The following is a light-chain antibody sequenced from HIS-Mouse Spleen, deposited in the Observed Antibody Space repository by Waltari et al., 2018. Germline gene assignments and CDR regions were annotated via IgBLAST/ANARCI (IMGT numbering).Light chain of an antibody. J-gene: IGKJ1*01. CDR3: QQYGSSPKT. V-gene: IGKV3-20*01. Sequence: EIVLTQSPGTLSLSPGERATLSCRASQSVSSSYLAWYQQTPGQAPRLLIYGASSRATGIPDRFSGSESGTDFTLTISRLEPEDFAVYYCQQYGSSPKTFGQGTKVEIK. CDR2: GAS. CDR1: QSVSSSY.